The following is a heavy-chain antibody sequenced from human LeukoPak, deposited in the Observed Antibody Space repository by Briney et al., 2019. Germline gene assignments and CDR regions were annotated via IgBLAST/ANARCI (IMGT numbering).Heavy chain of an antibody. CDR2: ISYDGSNK. Sequence: GRSLRLSCAASGFTFSSYVMHWVRQAPGKRLEWVAIISYDGSNKYYADSVKGRFTISRDNSKNTLFLQMNSLRAEDTAVYYCAKDRTSVHLWLSDLDYWGQGTLVTVSS. CDR3: AKDRTSVHLWLSDLDY. J-gene: IGHJ4*02. V-gene: IGHV3-30*18. CDR1: GFTFSSYV. D-gene: IGHD5-18*01.